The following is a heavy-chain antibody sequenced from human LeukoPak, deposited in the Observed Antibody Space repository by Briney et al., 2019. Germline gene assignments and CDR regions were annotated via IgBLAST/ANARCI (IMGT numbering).Heavy chain of an antibody. D-gene: IGHD6-13*01. CDR2: MNPNSGNT. CDR1: GYTFTSYD. Sequence: ASVKVSCKASGYTFTSYDINWVRQATGQGLEWMGWMNPNSGNTGYAQKFQGRVTMTRNTSISTAYMELSSLRSEDTAVYYCARVLGIPAAGFRYFQHWGQGTLVTVSS. V-gene: IGHV1-8*01. CDR3: ARVLGIPAAGFRYFQH. J-gene: IGHJ1*01.